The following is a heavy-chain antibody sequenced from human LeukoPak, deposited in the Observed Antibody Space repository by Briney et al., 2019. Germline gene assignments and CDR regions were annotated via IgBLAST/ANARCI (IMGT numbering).Heavy chain of an antibody. V-gene: IGHV4-31*03. Sequence: SETLSLTRTVSGGSISSGGYYWSWIRQHPGKGLEWIGYIYYSGSTYYNPSLKSRVTISVDTSKNQFSLKLSSVTAADTAVYYCARLKLSPRESNYFDYWGQGTLVTVSS. CDR2: IYYSGST. CDR1: GGSISSGGYY. D-gene: IGHD3-10*01. CDR3: ARLKLSPRESNYFDY. J-gene: IGHJ4*02.